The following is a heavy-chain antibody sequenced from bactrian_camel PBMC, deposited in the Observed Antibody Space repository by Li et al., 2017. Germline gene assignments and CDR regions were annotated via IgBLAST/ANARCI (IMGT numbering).Heavy chain of an antibody. V-gene: IGHV3-2*01. CDR2: IDYYGSVT. D-gene: IGHD5*01. J-gene: IGHJ4*01. Sequence: QLVESGGGLVQPGGSLKLSCAASGFTFSSYYMTWVRQAPGKGLEWVANIDYYGSVTYYAAPVKGRFTISRDNANNTLYLQLNSLKSEDTAMYYCAKNFWGRNYWGQGTQVTVS. CDR3: AKNFWGRNY. CDR1: GFTFSSYY.